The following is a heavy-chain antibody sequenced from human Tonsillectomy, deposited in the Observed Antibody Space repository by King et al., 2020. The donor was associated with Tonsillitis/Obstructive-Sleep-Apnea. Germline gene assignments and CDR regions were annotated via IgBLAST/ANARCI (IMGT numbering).Heavy chain of an antibody. D-gene: IGHD2-2*01. CDR3: ARDQWGHCSSTRCPTWFDP. CDR2: IWDDGSNK. Sequence: VQLVESGGGVVQPGRSLRLSCAASGFTFSNYGMHWVRQAPGKGLEWVAVIWDDGSNKYYADSVKGRFTISRENSEKMLYLQMNSLRAEDTAVYYCARDQWGHCSSTRCPTWFDPWGQGTLVTVSS. J-gene: IGHJ5*02. V-gene: IGHV3-33*01. CDR1: GFTFSNYG.